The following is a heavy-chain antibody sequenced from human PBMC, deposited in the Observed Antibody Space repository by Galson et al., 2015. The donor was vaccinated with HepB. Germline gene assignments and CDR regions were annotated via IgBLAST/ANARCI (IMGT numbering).Heavy chain of an antibody. D-gene: IGHD3-10*01. CDR2: FDPEDGET. J-gene: IGHJ6*03. CDR1: GYTLTELS. Sequence: SVKVSCKVSGYTLTELSMHWVRQAPGKGLEWMGGFDPEDGETIYAQKFQGRVTMTEDTSTDTAYMELSSLRSEDTAVYYCATVRSITMVQGVIIRPVLGYYMDVWGKGTTVTVSS. V-gene: IGHV1-24*01. CDR3: ATVRSITMVQGVIIRPVLGYYMDV.